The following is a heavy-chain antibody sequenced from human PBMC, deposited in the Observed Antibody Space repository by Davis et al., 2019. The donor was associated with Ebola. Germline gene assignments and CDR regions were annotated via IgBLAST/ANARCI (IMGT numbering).Heavy chain of an antibody. CDR2: ISSSSSYI. J-gene: IGHJ4*02. CDR1: GFTFSSYA. V-gene: IGHV3-21*01. Sequence: GESLKIPCAASGFTFSSYAMRWVRQAPGKGLEWVSSISSSSSYIYYADSVKGRFTISRDNAKNSLYLQMNSLRDEDTAVYYCATDRNWDFDYWGQGTLVTVSS. CDR3: ATDRNWDFDY. D-gene: IGHD7-27*01.